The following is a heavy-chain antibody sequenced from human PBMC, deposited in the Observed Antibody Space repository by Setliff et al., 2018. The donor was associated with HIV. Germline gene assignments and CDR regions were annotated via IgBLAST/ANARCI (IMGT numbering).Heavy chain of an antibody. Sequence: PGGSLRLSCAASGFTFSSYAMSWVRQAPGKGLEWVSAISGSGGSTYYADSVKGRFTISRDNSKTTLYLQMNSLRDEDTAVYYCAKGQQWLVAGPRDGMDVWGQGTTVTVSS. J-gene: IGHJ6*02. V-gene: IGHV3-23*01. CDR1: GFTFSSYA. CDR3: AKGQQWLVAGPRDGMDV. CDR2: ISGSGGST. D-gene: IGHD6-19*01.